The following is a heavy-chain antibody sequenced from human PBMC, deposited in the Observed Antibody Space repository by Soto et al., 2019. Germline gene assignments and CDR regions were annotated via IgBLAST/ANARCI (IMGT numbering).Heavy chain of an antibody. D-gene: IGHD3-10*01. Sequence: SLRLSCAASGFTFSSYAMSWVRQAPGKGLEWVSAISGSGGSTYYADSVKGRFTISRDNSKNTLYLQMNSLRAEDTAVYYCAKGGFGDYYYYGMDVWGQGTTVTVSS. CDR1: GFTFSSYA. V-gene: IGHV3-23*01. CDR2: ISGSGGST. J-gene: IGHJ6*02. CDR3: AKGGFGDYYYYGMDV.